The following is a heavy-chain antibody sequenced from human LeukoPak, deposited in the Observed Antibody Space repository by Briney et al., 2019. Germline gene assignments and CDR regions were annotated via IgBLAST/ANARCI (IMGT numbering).Heavy chain of an antibody. Sequence: ASLKVSCKASGDTFTSYGFTWVRQAPGQRLECMGWISAYNGNTDSTQNLQGRVTMTTDTSTSTAYMVLRSLSSENTAVYYCARVQRYGVEKVFDYWGQGSLVTVS. CDR2: ISAYNGNT. V-gene: IGHV1-18*01. J-gene: IGHJ4*02. CDR1: GDTFTSYG. D-gene: IGHD2-8*01. CDR3: ARVQRYGVEKVFDY.